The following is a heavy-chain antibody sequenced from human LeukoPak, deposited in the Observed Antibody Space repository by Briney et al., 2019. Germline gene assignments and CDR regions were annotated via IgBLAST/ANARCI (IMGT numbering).Heavy chain of an antibody. CDR2: INPNSGGT. Sequence: ASVKVSCKPSGYTFTDYYMHWVRQAPGQGLEWMGWINPNSGGTNYAQKFQGRVTMTRDTSISTAYMEMSRLTSDDTAVYYCARGAVRVVGYFDYWGQGTLVTVSS. D-gene: IGHD1-26*01. V-gene: IGHV1-2*02. CDR3: ARGAVRVVGYFDY. J-gene: IGHJ4*02. CDR1: GYTFTDYY.